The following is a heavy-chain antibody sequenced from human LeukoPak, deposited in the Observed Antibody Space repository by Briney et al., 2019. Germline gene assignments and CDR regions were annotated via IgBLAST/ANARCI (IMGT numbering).Heavy chain of an antibody. D-gene: IGHD6-19*01. Sequence: SETLSLTCTVSGGSTSTYYGNWIRQAPGKGLEWIGYIYYSGSTNYNPSLKSRVTMSVDTSRNQFSLKLSSVTAADTAVYYCGRSSVAGTRYLDYWGQGTLVTVSS. CDR1: GGSTSTYY. V-gene: IGHV4-59*01. CDR3: GRSSVAGTRYLDY. J-gene: IGHJ4*02. CDR2: IYYSGST.